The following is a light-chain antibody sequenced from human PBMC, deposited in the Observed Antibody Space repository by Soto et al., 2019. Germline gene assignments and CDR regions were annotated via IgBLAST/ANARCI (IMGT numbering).Light chain of an antibody. Sequence: EIVLTQSPATLSLSPGERATLSCRASQSVSSSYLAWYQQKPGQAPRLLIYGASSRATGIPDRFSGSGSGTDFTLTISRLEPEDFAVYYCQQYGSSPQTFGQGNKVDIK. CDR3: QQYGSSPQT. CDR2: GAS. V-gene: IGKV3-20*01. CDR1: QSVSSSY. J-gene: IGKJ1*01.